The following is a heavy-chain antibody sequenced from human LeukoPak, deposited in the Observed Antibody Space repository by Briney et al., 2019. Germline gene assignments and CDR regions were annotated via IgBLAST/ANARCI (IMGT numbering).Heavy chain of an antibody. D-gene: IGHD3-10*01. Sequence: GGSLRLSCAASGFTFSSYSMNWVRQAPGKGLEWVSSISSSSSYIYYADSVKGRFTISRDNAKNSLYLQMNSLRAEDTAVYYCARDGSGSYYPRFSIDYWGQGTLVTVSS. CDR3: ARDGSGSYYPRFSIDY. J-gene: IGHJ4*02. V-gene: IGHV3-21*01. CDR1: GFTFSSYS. CDR2: ISSSSSYI.